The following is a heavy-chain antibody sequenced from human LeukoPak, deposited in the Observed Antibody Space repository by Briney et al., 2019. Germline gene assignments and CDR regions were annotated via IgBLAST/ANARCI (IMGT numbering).Heavy chain of an antibody. CDR1: GGSISGYF. J-gene: IGHJ4*02. Sequence: PSENLSLTCTVSGGSISGYFWSWLRQPPGKGLEWIGYIYYSGSTNYNPSLKSRVTISVDTSKNQFSLKLSSVTAADTAVYYCARGPTTVVTPGGYFDYWGQGTLVTVSS. V-gene: IGHV4-59*01. D-gene: IGHD4-23*01. CDR2: IYYSGST. CDR3: ARGPTTVVTPGGYFDY.